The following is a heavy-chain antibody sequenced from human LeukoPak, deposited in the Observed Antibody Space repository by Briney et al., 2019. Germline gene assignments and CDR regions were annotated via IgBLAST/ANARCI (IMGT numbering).Heavy chain of an antibody. CDR2: IYSDGSST. Sequence: PGGSLRLSCAASGITFSTYAMNWVRQAPGKGPMWVSRIYSDGSSTTYADSVKGRFTISRDNAKNTLYLQMNSLRAEDTAVYYCARVESEAFDIWGQGTMVTVSS. CDR3: ARVESEAFDI. CDR1: GITFSTYA. J-gene: IGHJ3*02. D-gene: IGHD2/OR15-2a*01. V-gene: IGHV3-74*01.